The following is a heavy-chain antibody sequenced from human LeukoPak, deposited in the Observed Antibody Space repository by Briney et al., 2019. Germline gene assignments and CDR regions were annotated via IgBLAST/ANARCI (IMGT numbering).Heavy chain of an antibody. Sequence: GGSLRLSCEASEFTFSNSWMHWVRQGPGKGLVWVSRTNSDGTTTIYADSVKGRFIMYRDNAKNTVHLQMNSLRAEDTAVYYCAREALAYCGGDCYSRYFQHWGQGTLVTVSS. CDR1: EFTFSNSW. CDR3: AREALAYCGGDCYSRYFQH. CDR2: TNSDGTTT. J-gene: IGHJ1*01. D-gene: IGHD2-21*02. V-gene: IGHV3-74*01.